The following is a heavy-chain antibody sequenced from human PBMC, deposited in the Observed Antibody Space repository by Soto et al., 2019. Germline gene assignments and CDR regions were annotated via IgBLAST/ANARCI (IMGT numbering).Heavy chain of an antibody. CDR1: NGSLSSSRW. V-gene: IGHV4-4*02. D-gene: IGHD5-12*01. CDR2: DAENGYN. Sequence: QVQLQESGPGLVRPSETLSLSCSVSNGSLSSSRWWGWVRQSPGKGLEWIGEDAENGYNPCIPSLKSRLTISLDWSRNRFSLRLTAVTAADTALYYCARNHYDGYDFDYWGQGALVTVSS. J-gene: IGHJ4*02. CDR3: ARNHYDGYDFDY.